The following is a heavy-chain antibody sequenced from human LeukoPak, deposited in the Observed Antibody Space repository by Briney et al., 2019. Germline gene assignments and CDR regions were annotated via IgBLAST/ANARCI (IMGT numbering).Heavy chain of an antibody. J-gene: IGHJ5*02. Sequence: SVKVSCKGAGGTSTSYASSWVRHAPGQGLEWMGGIIPIFSTANYAQKFQGRVTITTDKSTRTLYMGMCSLRSEDTAVYYCARDDPRNLFDPWGQGTLVTVSS. CDR2: IIPIFSTA. V-gene: IGHV1-69*05. CDR1: GGTSTSYA. CDR3: ARDDPRNLFDP.